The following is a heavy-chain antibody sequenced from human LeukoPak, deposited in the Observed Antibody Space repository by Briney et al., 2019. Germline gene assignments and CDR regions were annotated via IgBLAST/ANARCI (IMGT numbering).Heavy chain of an antibody. CDR2: IYYSGST. CDR3: ARGGCSSTSCQPGDY. J-gene: IGHJ4*02. V-gene: IGHV4-59*01. Sequence: SETLSLTCTVSGGSISSYYWSWIRQPPGKGLEWIGYIYYSGSTNYNPSLKSRVTISVDTSKNQFSLKLSSVTAADTAVYYCARGGCSSTSCQPGDYWGQGTLVTVSS. D-gene: IGHD2-2*01. CDR1: GGSISSYY.